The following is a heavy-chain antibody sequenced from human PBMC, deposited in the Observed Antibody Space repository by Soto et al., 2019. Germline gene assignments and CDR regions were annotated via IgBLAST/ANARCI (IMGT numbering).Heavy chain of an antibody. V-gene: IGHV3-11*01. J-gene: IGHJ4*02. CDR3: ARAYYDFWSGYYNFDY. CDR2: ISSSGSTI. D-gene: IGHD3-3*01. CDR1: GFTFSDYY. Sequence: PGGSLRLSCAASGFTFSDYYMSWIRQAPGKGLEWVSYISSSGSTIYYADSVKGRFTISRDNAKNSLYLQMNSLRAEDTAVYYCARAYYDFWSGYYNFDYWGQGTPVTVSS.